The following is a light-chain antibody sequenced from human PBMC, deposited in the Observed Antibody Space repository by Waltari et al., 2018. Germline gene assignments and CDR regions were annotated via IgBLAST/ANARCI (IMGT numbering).Light chain of an antibody. CDR2: DAS. CDR3: QMYVRLPVT. CDR1: QSVGRS. Sequence: EIVLTQSPGTLSLSPGKSATLPRRATQSVGRSLAWYQQKPGQAPRLLIYDASKRATGIPERFSGGGSGTDFSLTISRLEPEDFAVYYCQMYVRLPVTFGQGTKVEIK. V-gene: IGKV3-20*01. J-gene: IGKJ1*01.